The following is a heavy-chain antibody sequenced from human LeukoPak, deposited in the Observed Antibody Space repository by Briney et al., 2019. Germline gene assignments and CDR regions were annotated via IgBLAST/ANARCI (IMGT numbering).Heavy chain of an antibody. Sequence: GGSLRLSCAASGFTVGNNYMSWVRQAPGKGLEWVSLIYSAGSTYYADSVKGRFTISRDSSKDTLYLQMSSLRADDTAVYYCAKDHAGTGRAFEYWGQGTLVTVSS. V-gene: IGHV3-66*02. CDR2: IYSAGST. CDR3: AKDHAGTGRAFEY. D-gene: IGHD1-1*01. CDR1: GFTVGNNY. J-gene: IGHJ4*02.